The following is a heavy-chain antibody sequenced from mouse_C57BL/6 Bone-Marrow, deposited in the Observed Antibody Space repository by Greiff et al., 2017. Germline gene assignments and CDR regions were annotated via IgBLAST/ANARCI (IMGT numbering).Heavy chain of an antibody. J-gene: IGHJ2*01. CDR3: TPNWEGDY. CDR1: GFNIKDDY. Sequence: EVQRVESGAELVRPGASVKLSCTASGFNIKDDYMHWVKQRPEQGLEWIGWIDPENGDTEYASKFQGKATITADTSSNTAYLQLSSLTSEDTAVYYWTPNWEGDYWGQGTTLTVSS. D-gene: IGHD4-1*01. V-gene: IGHV14-4*01. CDR2: IDPENGDT.